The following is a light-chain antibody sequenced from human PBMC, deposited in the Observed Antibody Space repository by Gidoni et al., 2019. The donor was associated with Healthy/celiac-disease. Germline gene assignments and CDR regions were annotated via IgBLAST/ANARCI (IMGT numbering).Light chain of an antibody. CDR1: QSISSY. Sequence: DIQMTQPPSSLSASVGDRVTITCRASQSISSYLNWYQQKPGKAPKLLIYAASSLQSGVPSRFSGSGSGTDFTLTVSSLQPEDFATYYCQQSYSTLWTFXXXTKVEIK. CDR3: QQSYSTLWT. J-gene: IGKJ1*01. CDR2: AAS. V-gene: IGKV1-39*01.